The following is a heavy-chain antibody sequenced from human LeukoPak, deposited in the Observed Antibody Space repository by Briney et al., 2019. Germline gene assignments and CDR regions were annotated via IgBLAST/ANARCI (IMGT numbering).Heavy chain of an antibody. D-gene: IGHD4-17*01. CDR2: VYGDGSTT. CDR3: ARPQHGDLYAFDI. Sequence: AGSLRLSCAASGFTFTSYWRHWVRQAPGKGLVWVSRVYGDGSTTTYADSVKGRFTISRDKAKNTLYLQMNSLRAEDTAVYYCARPQHGDLYAFDIWGQGTMVTVSS. CDR1: GFTFTSYW. V-gene: IGHV3-74*01. J-gene: IGHJ3*02.